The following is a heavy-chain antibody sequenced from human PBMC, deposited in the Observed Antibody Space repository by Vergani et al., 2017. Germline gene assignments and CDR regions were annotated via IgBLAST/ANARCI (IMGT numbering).Heavy chain of an antibody. CDR3: ARALGPDYYYYLGMDV. CDR1: GDTFSSYG. Sequence: QVQLVQSGAEVKKPGSSVKVSCKASGDTFSSYGISWVRQAPGQGLEWMGGIIPIFGPANYAQKFRGRVTITADESTSTAYMELSSLRSDDTAVYYCARALGPDYYYYLGMDVWGQGTTVTVSS. D-gene: IGHD4/OR15-4a*01. CDR2: IIPIFGPA. V-gene: IGHV1-69*12. J-gene: IGHJ6*02.